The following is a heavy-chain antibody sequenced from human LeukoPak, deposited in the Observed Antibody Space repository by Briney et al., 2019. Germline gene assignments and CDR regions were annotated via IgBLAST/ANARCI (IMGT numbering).Heavy chain of an antibody. V-gene: IGHV3-30-3*01. D-gene: IGHD3-22*01. CDR1: GFTFSSYA. J-gene: IGHJ6*02. CDR2: ISYGGSNK. Sequence: GGSLRLSCAASGFTFSSYAMHWVPQAPGKGLEWVAVISYGGSNKYYADSVKGRFTISRDNSKNTLYLQMNSLRAEDTAVYYCARGGYFYYYGMDVWGQGTTVTVSS. CDR3: ARGGYFYYYGMDV.